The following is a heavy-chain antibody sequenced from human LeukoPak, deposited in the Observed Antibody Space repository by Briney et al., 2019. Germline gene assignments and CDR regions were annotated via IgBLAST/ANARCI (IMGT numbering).Heavy chain of an antibody. CDR2: IYHSGST. J-gene: IGHJ6*03. CDR3: ARGRYYYGSGSLTKPYYYMDV. CDR1: GYSISSGYY. Sequence: PSETLSLTCTVSGYSISSGYYWGWIRPPPGKGLEWIGSIYHSGSTYYNPSLKSRVTISVDTSKNQFSLKLSSVTAADTAVYYCARGRYYYGSGSLTKPYYYMDVWGKGTTVTISS. V-gene: IGHV4-38-2*02. D-gene: IGHD3-10*01.